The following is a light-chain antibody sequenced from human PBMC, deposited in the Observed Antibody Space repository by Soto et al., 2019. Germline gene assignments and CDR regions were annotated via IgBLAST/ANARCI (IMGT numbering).Light chain of an antibody. Sequence: DIILTPSPAIVSLSPGESATLYFRASLSVSTHLAWYQHKHGQAPRLLIYGASTSVTDIPARFSGRCSGTDVTLSINYLKSEAFGVYYFQEYDTSLPPVTFGGGTKVEIK. CDR3: QEYDTSLPPVT. CDR1: LSVSTH. V-gene: IGKV3-15*01. J-gene: IGKJ4*01. CDR2: GAS.